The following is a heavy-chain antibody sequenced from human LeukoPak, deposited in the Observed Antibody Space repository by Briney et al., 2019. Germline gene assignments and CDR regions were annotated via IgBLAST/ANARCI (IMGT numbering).Heavy chain of an antibody. J-gene: IGHJ2*01. V-gene: IGHV1-18*01. CDR1: GYTFTSYD. D-gene: IGHD6-19*01. CDR2: ISAYNGNT. Sequence: ASVKVSCKASGYTFTSYDISWGRQAPGQRHKWMVWISAYNGNTNYAQKLQGRVTMTTDTSTSTAYMELRSLRSDDTAVYYCARRLDWYFDLWGRGTLVTVSS. CDR3: ARRLDWYFDL.